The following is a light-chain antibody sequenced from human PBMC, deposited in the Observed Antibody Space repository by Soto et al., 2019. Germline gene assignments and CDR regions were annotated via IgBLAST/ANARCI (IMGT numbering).Light chain of an antibody. CDR3: QQYNSWPRT. V-gene: IGKV3-15*01. CDR2: GAS. CDR1: RSVSSN. Sequence: IAMTQSPVTLSVSLGERATLSCRASRSVSSNFAWYQQKPGQAPRLLIYGASTRASDVPVRFSGSGSGTEFTLTISSLQSEDFAVYYCQQYNSWPRTFGQGTKVEIK. J-gene: IGKJ1*01.